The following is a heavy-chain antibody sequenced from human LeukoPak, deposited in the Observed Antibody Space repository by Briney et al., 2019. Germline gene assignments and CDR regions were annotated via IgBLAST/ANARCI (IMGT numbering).Heavy chain of an antibody. D-gene: IGHD6-19*01. CDR1: GFTFSSYE. CDR2: ISSSGSTI. J-gene: IGHJ4*02. Sequence: GGSLRLSCAASGFTFSSYEMNWVRQAPGKGLEWVSYISSSGSTIYYASSVKGRFTISSDNAKNSLYLQMNSLRAEDTAVYYCAREAAGRSEDDYWGQGTLVTVSS. CDR3: AREAAGRSEDDY. V-gene: IGHV3-48*03.